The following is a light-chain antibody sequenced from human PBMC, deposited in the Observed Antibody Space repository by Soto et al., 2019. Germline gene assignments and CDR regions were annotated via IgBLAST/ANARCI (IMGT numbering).Light chain of an antibody. V-gene: IGKV1-27*01. CDR2: AAS. CDR1: QGIRNY. Sequence: DIQMTQSPSSLSASVGDRVTITCRASQGIRNYLAWFQQIPGKVPKLLIYAASTLQSGVPSRFSGSGSGTDFTLTISSLQPEDVATYFCQKYNSAPYTFGQGTKLEIK. J-gene: IGKJ2*01. CDR3: QKYNSAPYT.